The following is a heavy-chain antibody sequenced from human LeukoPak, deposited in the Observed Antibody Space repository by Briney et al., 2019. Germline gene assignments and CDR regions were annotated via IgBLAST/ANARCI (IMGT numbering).Heavy chain of an antibody. J-gene: IGHJ4*02. D-gene: IGHD3-16*02. CDR3: AKGLSPDY. CDR1: AFTFSSYA. V-gene: IGHV3-30*18. Sequence: GRSLRLSCATSAFTFSSYAMYWVRQAPGKGLEWVAGISYDGSNEYYADSVTGRFTISRDNPKNTLYLQMNSLRAEDTAVYYCAKGLSPDYWGQGTLVTVSS. CDR2: ISYDGSNE.